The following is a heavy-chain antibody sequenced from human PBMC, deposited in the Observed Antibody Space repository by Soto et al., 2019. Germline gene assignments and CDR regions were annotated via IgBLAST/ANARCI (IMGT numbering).Heavy chain of an antibody. D-gene: IGHD6-13*01. Sequence: PGGSLRLSCAASGFTFSSYAMTWVRQAPGKGLEWVSVISGSGGSTYFADSVKGRFTISRDNSKNTLYLQMNSLRAEDTVVYYCARHPERIAEIGWFDPWGQGTLVTVSS. CDR2: ISGSGGST. V-gene: IGHV3-23*01. CDR1: GFTFSSYA. J-gene: IGHJ5*02. CDR3: ARHPERIAEIGWFDP.